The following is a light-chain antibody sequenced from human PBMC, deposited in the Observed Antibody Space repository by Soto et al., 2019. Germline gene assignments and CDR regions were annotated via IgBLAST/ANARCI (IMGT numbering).Light chain of an antibody. CDR2: GAS. Sequence: EIVMTQSPATLSVSPGERATLSCRASQSVSSNLAWYQQKPGQAPRLLIYGASTSATGIPARFSGSGSGTEFTLTISSLQSEDFAVYYCQQYNNWPPEITFGPGTRLEIK. CDR1: QSVSSN. V-gene: IGKV3-15*01. J-gene: IGKJ5*01. CDR3: QQYNNWPPEIT.